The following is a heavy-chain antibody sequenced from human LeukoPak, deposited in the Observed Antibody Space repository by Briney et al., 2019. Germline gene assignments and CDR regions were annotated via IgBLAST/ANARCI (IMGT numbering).Heavy chain of an antibody. D-gene: IGHD3-3*02. CDR1: GGSISSGGYY. Sequence: PSETLSLTCTVSGGSISSGGYYWSWIRQPPGKGLEWIGYIYHSGSTYYNPSLKSRVTISVDRSKNQFSLKLSSVTAADTAVYYCARDPHLDPWGQGTLVTVSS. CDR3: ARDPHLDP. V-gene: IGHV4-30-2*01. CDR2: IYHSGST. J-gene: IGHJ5*02.